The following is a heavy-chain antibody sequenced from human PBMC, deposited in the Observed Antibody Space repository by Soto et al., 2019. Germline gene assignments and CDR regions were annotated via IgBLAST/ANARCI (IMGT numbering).Heavy chain of an antibody. Sequence: GGSLRLSCAASGFTFSTYAMSWVRQAPGKGLEWVSVSSGVGVSTYYADSVKGRFTISRDNAKNSLYLQMNSLRDEDTAVYYCARSRGTMIVVVPDAFDIWGQGTMVTVSS. CDR1: GFTFSTYA. D-gene: IGHD3-22*01. CDR3: ARSRGTMIVVVPDAFDI. V-gene: IGHV3-23*01. CDR2: SSGVGVST. J-gene: IGHJ3*02.